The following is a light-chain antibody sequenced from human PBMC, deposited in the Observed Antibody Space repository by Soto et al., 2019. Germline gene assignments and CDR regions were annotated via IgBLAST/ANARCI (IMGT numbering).Light chain of an antibody. CDR3: ATRDDSLSGHWL. Sequence: QSVLTQPPSASGTPGQRVTISCSGSSSNIGSNYVNWYQHLPGTAPKLLFYRNDQRPSGVPDRFSGSKSGTSASLAISGLRSEDEADYYCATRDDSLSGHWLFGGGTKVTVL. V-gene: IGLV1-47*01. CDR2: RND. CDR1: SSNIGSNY. J-gene: IGLJ3*02.